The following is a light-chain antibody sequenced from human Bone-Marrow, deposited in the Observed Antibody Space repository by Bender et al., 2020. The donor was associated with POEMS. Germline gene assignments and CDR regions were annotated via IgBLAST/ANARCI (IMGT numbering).Light chain of an antibody. CDR2: DVT. V-gene: IGLV2-14*03. Sequence: QSALTQPRSVSGSPGQSVTISCTGTTSDIGGYNYVSWYQQHPGKAPKLMIYDVTVRPSGIPSRFSGSKSGNAASLSISGLQAEDEADYYCTSYTSSGTLYIFGTGTKVTVL. CDR3: TSYTSSGTLYI. CDR1: TSDIGGYNY. J-gene: IGLJ1*01.